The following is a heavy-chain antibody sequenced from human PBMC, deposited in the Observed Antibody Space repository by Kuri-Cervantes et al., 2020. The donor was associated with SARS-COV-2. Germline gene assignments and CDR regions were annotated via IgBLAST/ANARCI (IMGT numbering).Heavy chain of an antibody. CDR3: ARVSPRIPVAGTVSYFDY. Sequence: ASVKVSCKVSGYTLTELSMHWVRQAPGKGLEWMGGFDPEDGETIYAQKFQGRVTMTEDTSTDTAYMELSSLRSEDTAVYYCARVSPRIPVAGTVSYFDYWGQGTLVTVSS. CDR2: FDPEDGET. D-gene: IGHD6-19*01. J-gene: IGHJ4*02. V-gene: IGHV1-24*01. CDR1: GYTLTELS.